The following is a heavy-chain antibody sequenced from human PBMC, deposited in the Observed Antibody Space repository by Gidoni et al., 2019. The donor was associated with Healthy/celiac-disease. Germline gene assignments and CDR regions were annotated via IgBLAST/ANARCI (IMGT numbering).Heavy chain of an antibody. CDR2: IKSKTEGGTT. CDR3: TTFGPDYDFWSGYYTGGYYYYMDG. V-gene: IGHV3-15*01. CDR1: GFPFSNAL. D-gene: IGHD3-3*01. Sequence: EVQLVESGGGLVKPGGSLSLSCAASGFPFSNALMSWVRQAPGKGREWVGGIKSKTEGGTTDDAAPVKGRFTISRDDSKNTLDLQMNSLKTEDTAGYDCTTFGPDYDFWSGYYTGGYYYYMDGWGKGTTVTVSS. J-gene: IGHJ6*03.